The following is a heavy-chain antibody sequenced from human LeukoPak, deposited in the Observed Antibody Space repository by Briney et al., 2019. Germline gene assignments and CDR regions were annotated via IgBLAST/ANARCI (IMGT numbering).Heavy chain of an antibody. CDR3: ASLRFLEWLLTFDP. CDR2: INHSGST. Sequence: SETLSLTCAVYGGSFSGYYWSWIRQPPGKGLEWIGEINHSGSTNYNPSLKSRVTISVDTSKNQFSLKLSSVTAADTAVYYCASLRFLEWLLTFDPWGQGTLVTVSS. CDR1: GGSFSGYY. D-gene: IGHD3-3*01. J-gene: IGHJ5*02. V-gene: IGHV4-34*01.